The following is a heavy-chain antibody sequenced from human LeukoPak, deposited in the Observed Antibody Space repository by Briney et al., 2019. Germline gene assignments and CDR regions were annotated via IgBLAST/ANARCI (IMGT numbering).Heavy chain of an antibody. CDR3: ARAVGTGSYYPDY. CDR1: GLTFSSYS. D-gene: IGHD3-10*01. Sequence: GGSLRLSCAASGLTFSSYSMNWVRQAPGKGLEWVSSISSSSSYIYYADSVKGRFTISRDNAKNSPYLQMNSLRAEDTAVYYCARAVGTGSYYPDYCGQGTLVTVSS. J-gene: IGHJ4*02. CDR2: ISSSSSYI. V-gene: IGHV3-21*01.